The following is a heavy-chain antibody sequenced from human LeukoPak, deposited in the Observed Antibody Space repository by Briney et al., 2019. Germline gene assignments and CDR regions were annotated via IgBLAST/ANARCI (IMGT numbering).Heavy chain of an antibody. CDR3: ASTIFGVVIMSFYFDY. Sequence: KPSETLSLTCTVSCGSISSSRYYWSWIRQPPGKGLEWIGSIYYSGSTYYNPSLKSRVTISVDTSKNKFSLKLSSVTAAATAVYYCASTIFGVVIMSFYFDYWGQGTLVTVSS. CDR1: CGSISSSRYY. CDR2: IYYSGST. V-gene: IGHV4-39*01. D-gene: IGHD3-3*01. J-gene: IGHJ4*02.